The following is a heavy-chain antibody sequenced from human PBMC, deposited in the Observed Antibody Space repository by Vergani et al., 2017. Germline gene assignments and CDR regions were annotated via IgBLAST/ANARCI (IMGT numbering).Heavy chain of an antibody. CDR3: ARGRTVGAIYANWFDP. CDR1: GFTFSSYS. CDR2: ISSSSSTI. Sequence: EVQLVESGGGLVQPGGSLRLSCAASGFTFSSYSMNWVRQAPGKGLEWVSYISSSSSTIYYADSVKGGFTISRDNAKNSLYLQMNSLRDEDTAVYYCARGRTVGAIYANWFDPWGQGTLVTVSS. V-gene: IGHV3-48*02. J-gene: IGHJ5*02. D-gene: IGHD1-26*01.